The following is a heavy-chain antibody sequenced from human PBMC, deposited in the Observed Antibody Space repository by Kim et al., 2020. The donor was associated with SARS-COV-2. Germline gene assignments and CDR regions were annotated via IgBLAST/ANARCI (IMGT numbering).Heavy chain of an antibody. D-gene: IGHD3-10*01. Sequence: GESLKISCKGSGYSFTSYWIGWVRQMPGKGLEWMGIIYPGDSDTRYSPSFQGQVTISADKSISTAHLQWSSLKASDTAMYYCARAYYYGSGSYSHNWFDPWGQGTLVTVSS. CDR3: ARAYYYGSGSYSHNWFDP. CDR2: IYPGDSDT. J-gene: IGHJ5*02. CDR1: GYSFTSYW. V-gene: IGHV5-51*01.